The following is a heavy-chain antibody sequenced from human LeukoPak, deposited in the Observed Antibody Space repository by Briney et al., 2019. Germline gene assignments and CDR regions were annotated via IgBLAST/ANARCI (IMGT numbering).Heavy chain of an antibody. J-gene: IGHJ5*02. V-gene: IGHV3-7*01. D-gene: IGHD6-25*01. CDR3: ARDPSAGSES. CDR1: GFRFSRHW. CDR2: IKKDGSEK. Sequence: PGGSLRLSCAASGFRFSRHWMSWVRQAPGKGLEWVANIKKDGSEKNYVDSVKGRFTISRDNAKNSLYLQMNSLRAEDTAVYYCARDPSAGSESWGQGTLVTVSS.